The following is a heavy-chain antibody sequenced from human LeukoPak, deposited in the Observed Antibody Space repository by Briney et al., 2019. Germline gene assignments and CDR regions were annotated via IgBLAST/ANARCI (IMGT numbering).Heavy chain of an antibody. CDR1: GYTFTSYG. J-gene: IGHJ6*03. V-gene: IGHV1-18*01. CDR2: ISAYNGNT. CDR3: ARDGQPITTATINPVKDYMDV. D-gene: IGHD5-12*01. Sequence: ASVKVSCKASGYTFTSYGISWVRQAPGQGLEWMGWISAYNGNTNYAQKLQGRVTMTTDTSTSTAYMELRSLRSDDTAVYYCARDGQPITTATINPVKDYMDVWGKGTTVTVSS.